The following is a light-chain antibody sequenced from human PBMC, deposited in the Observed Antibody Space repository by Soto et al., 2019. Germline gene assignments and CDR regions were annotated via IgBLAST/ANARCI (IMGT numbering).Light chain of an antibody. J-gene: IGKJ1*01. CDR3: QQYCVTPWT. CDR1: QSVLYRSNNQHC. Sequence: DIVMTQSPESLAVSLGERATINCESSQSVLYRSNNQHCLAWYQQKPGQPPKLLIYWAYTRESGVPDRFSGGGSGTDFTLTISGLQAEDVAVYYCQQYCVTPWTFGQGTKVDIK. V-gene: IGKV4-1*01. CDR2: WAY.